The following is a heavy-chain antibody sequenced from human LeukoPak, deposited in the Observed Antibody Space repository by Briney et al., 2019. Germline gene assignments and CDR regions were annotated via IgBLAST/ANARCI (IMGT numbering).Heavy chain of an antibody. CDR2: INPRGGST. Sequence: GASVKVSCKASGYTFTTYYMHWMRQAPGQGPGWMGIINPRGGSTDYAQKFQGRITMTSDTSTRTVYMELNSLRSDDTAVYFCARVGSAAATADYWGQGTLVTVSS. D-gene: IGHD6-25*01. CDR3: ARVGSAAATADY. CDR1: GYTFTTYY. J-gene: IGHJ4*02. V-gene: IGHV1-46*01.